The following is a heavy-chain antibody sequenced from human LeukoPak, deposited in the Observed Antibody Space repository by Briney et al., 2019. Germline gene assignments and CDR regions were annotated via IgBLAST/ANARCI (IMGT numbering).Heavy chain of an antibody. CDR2: INPNSGGT. V-gene: IGHV1-2*02. J-gene: IGHJ3*02. Sequence: ASVKVSCKASGYTFTGYYMHWGRQAPGQGLEWMGWINPNSGGTNYAQKFRGRVTMTRDTSISTAYMELSRLRSDDTAVYYCARVREGIEDAFDIWGQGTMVTVSS. CDR3: ARVREGIEDAFDI. D-gene: IGHD3-10*01. CDR1: GYTFTGYY.